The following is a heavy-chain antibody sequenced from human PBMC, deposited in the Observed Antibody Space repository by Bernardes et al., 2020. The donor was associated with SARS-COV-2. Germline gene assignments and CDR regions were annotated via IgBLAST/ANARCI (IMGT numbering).Heavy chain of an antibody. V-gene: IGHV3-21*01. CDR2: ISSSSSYI. D-gene: IGHD2-15*01. CDR1: GFTFSSYS. Sequence: SLRLSCAASGFTFSSYSMNWVRQAPGKGLEWVSSISSSSSYIYYADSVKGRFTISRDNAKNSLYLQMNSLRAEDTAVYYCARGLYCSGGSCYSRDNWFDPWGQGTLVTVSS. J-gene: IGHJ5*02. CDR3: ARGLYCSGGSCYSRDNWFDP.